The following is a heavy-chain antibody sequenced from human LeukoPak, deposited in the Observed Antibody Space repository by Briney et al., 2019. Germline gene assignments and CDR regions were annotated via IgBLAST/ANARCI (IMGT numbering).Heavy chain of an antibody. Sequence: ASVKVSCKASGYTFTSYGISWVRQAPGPGLEWMGWISAYNGNTNYAQKLQGRVTMTTDTSTSTAYMELRSLRSDDTAVYYCARDGSSNWYANFDSYYMDVWGKGTTVTVSS. CDR3: ARDGSSNWYANFDSYYMDV. D-gene: IGHD6-13*01. V-gene: IGHV1-18*01. CDR2: ISAYNGNT. J-gene: IGHJ6*03. CDR1: GYTFTSYG.